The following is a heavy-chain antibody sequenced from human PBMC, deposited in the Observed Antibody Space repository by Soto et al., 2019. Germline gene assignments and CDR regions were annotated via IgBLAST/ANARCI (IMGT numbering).Heavy chain of an antibody. D-gene: IGHD1-1*01. Sequence: EVQLVESGGGLVQPGGSLRLSCAASGFTVSNHYMRWVRQAPGKGLEWVSLIYSGGATYYADSVKGRFTISRDNSKNTLYLQMNSLRAEDTAVYYCARDGTDNGVGGQGILVTVSS. J-gene: IGHJ4*02. CDR1: GFTVSNHY. CDR2: IYSGGAT. V-gene: IGHV3-66*01. CDR3: ARDGTDNGV.